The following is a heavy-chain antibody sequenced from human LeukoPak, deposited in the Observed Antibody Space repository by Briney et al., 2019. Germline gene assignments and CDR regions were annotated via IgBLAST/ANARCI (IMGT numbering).Heavy chain of an antibody. Sequence: GGSLRLSCAASGFTFSSYAMSWVRQAPGKGLEWVSTISGSGDSTYYADSVKGRFTISRDNSKNTLYLQMNSLRAEDTAVYYCARGAPSSGLSIWGQGTLVTVSS. CDR1: GFTFSSYA. D-gene: IGHD6-19*01. J-gene: IGHJ4*02. CDR2: ISGSGDST. CDR3: ARGAPSSGLSI. V-gene: IGHV3-23*01.